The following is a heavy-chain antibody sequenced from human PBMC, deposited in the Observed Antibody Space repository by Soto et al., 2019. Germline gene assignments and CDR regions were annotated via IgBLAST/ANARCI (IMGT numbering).Heavy chain of an antibody. D-gene: IGHD3-3*01. J-gene: IGHJ6*02. CDR1: GGSVSSESHY. CDR2: IYYTGGT. V-gene: IGHV4-61*01. Sequence: SETLSLTCTVSGGSVSSESHYWSWIRQTPGKGLEWIGYIYYTGGTNYNPSLKGRVTMSVDTSRDQVSLRLRSVTRADTAAYYCARDQYDFRSGSYYYYLEVCRQVNKVT. CDR3: ARDQYDFRSGSYYYYLEV.